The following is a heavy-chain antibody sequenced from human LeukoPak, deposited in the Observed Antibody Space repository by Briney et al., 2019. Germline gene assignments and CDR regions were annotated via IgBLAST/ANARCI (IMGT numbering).Heavy chain of an antibody. V-gene: IGHV3-30-3*01. CDR2: ISYDGSNK. Sequence: PGRSLRLPCAASGFTFSSYAMHWVRQAPGKGLEWVAVISYDGSNKYYADSVKGRFTISRDNSKNTLYLQMNSLRAEDTAVYYCARDLHDYGDYPVDYWGQGTLVTVSS. CDR3: ARDLHDYGDYPVDY. D-gene: IGHD4-17*01. CDR1: GFTFSSYA. J-gene: IGHJ4*02.